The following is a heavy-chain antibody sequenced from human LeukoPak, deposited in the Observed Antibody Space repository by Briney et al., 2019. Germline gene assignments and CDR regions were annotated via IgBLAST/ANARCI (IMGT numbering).Heavy chain of an antibody. V-gene: IGHV4-59*01. Sequence: SETLSLTCTVSGGSLSSYYWSWIRQPPGKGLEWIGYIYSRGLTRGSTNYNPSLKGRVTISVDTSKNQFSLKLSSVTAADTAVYYCARDQEYSGSYYRYFDYWGQGTLVTVSA. CDR1: GGSLSSYY. CDR2: IYSRGLTRGST. D-gene: IGHD1-26*01. J-gene: IGHJ4*02. CDR3: ARDQEYSGSYYRYFDY.